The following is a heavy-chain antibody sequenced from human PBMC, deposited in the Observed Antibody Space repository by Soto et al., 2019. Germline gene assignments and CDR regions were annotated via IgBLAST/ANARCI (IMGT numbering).Heavy chain of an antibody. D-gene: IGHD3-22*01. CDR3: ARSHTYYYYDSKLTRYYCGMDV. V-gene: IGHV5-51*01. CDR1: GYSFTSYW. J-gene: IGHJ6*02. CDR2: IYPGDSDT. Sequence: ESLKISCKGSGYSFTSYWIGWVRQMPGKGLEWMGIIYPGDSDTRYSPSFQGQVTISADKSISTAYLQWSSLKASDTAMYYCARSHTYYYYDSKLTRYYCGMDVWGQGTTVTVSS.